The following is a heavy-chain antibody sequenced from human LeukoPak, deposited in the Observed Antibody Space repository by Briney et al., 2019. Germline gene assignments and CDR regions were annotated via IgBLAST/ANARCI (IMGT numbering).Heavy chain of an antibody. D-gene: IGHD5-18*01. CDR2: ITSTSSAT. CDR3: ARAIASYGDSAY. Sequence: GGSLRLSCAASGFKFSSFSMGWVRQAPGKGLEWLSYITSTSSATYYADSLQGRFTISRDNAKNSLYLQINSLRADDTAVCYCARAIASYGDSAYWGQGTLVTVSS. CDR1: GFKFSSFS. J-gene: IGHJ4*02. V-gene: IGHV3-48*04.